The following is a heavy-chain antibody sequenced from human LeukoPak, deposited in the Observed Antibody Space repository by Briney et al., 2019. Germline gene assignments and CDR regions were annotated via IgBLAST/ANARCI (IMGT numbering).Heavy chain of an antibody. J-gene: IGHJ4*02. CDR1: GYSFNTYW. CDR3: ARRAPLSGESLDN. Sequence: GESLKISCKGSGYSFNTYWIGWVRQMPGKGLEWMGIIYPGDSDTKYSPSFQGQVTISADKSISTAYLQWSSLKASDTAMYYCARRAPLSGESLDNWGQRTLVTVSS. CDR2: IYPGDSDT. D-gene: IGHD4-17*01. V-gene: IGHV5-51*01.